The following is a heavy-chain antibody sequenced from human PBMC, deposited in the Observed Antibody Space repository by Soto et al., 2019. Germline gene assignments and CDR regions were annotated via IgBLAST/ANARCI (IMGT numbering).Heavy chain of an antibody. CDR3: ARDQDDILTGYYAFDI. Sequence: ASVKVSCKASGGTFSSYTISCVRQAPGQGLEWMGRIIPILGIANYAQKFQGRVTITADKSTSTAYMELSSLRSEDTAVYYCARDQDDILTGYYAFDIWGQGTMVTVSS. J-gene: IGHJ3*02. CDR1: GGTFSSYT. D-gene: IGHD3-9*01. V-gene: IGHV1-69*04. CDR2: IIPILGIA.